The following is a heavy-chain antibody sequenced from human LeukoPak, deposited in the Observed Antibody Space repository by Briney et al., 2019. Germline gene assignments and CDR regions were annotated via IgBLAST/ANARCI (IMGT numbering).Heavy chain of an antibody. CDR1: GYTFTRHY. CDR3: ARVKIQLWRTAGAYYYGMDV. CDR2: INPNSGGT. D-gene: IGHD5-18*01. J-gene: IGHJ6*02. Sequence: ASVKVSCKASGYTFTRHYMHWVRQAPGQGLEWMGWINPNSGGTNYAQKFQGRVTMTRDTSISTAYMELSRLRSDDTAVYYCARVKIQLWRTAGAYYYGMDVWGQGTTVTVSS. V-gene: IGHV1-2*02.